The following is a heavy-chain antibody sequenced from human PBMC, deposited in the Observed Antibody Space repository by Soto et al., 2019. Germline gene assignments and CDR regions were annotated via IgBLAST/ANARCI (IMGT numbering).Heavy chain of an antibody. D-gene: IGHD3-10*01. CDR2: IDNAGTDS. Sequence: EVQLVESGGGLVQPGGSLRLSCAASGFTLSGRSMHWVRQAPGKGLVWVSGIDNAGTDSTYADSVKGRFTSSRDNAKNMRYLHMNRLRVEDTAVYYCARGWFGPDVWGKGTTVTVSS. J-gene: IGHJ6*04. CDR3: ARGWFGPDV. V-gene: IGHV3-74*01. CDR1: GFTLSGRS.